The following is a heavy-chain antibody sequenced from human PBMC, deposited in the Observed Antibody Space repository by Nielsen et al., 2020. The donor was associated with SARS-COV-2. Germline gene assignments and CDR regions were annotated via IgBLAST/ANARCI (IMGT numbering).Heavy chain of an antibody. CDR1: GFTFSSYG. V-gene: IGHV3-30*03. J-gene: IGHJ4*02. D-gene: IGHD3-22*01. CDR3: AIAYYYDSSLLWYFDY. CDR2: ISYDGSNK. Sequence: GESLKISCAASGFTFSSYGMHWVRQAPGKGLEWVAVISYDGSNKYYADSVKGRFTISRDNSKNTLYLQMNSLRAEDTAVYYCAIAYYYDSSLLWYFDYWGQGTLVTVSS.